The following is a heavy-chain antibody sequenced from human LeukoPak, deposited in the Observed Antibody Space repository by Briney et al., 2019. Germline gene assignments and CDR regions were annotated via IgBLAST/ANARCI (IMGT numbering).Heavy chain of an antibody. J-gene: IGHJ5*02. Sequence: ASVKVSCKASGYTFTGYYMHWVRQTPGQGLEWMGWINPNSGGTNYAQKFQGRVTMTRDTSISTAYMELSRLRSDDTAVYYCARDLDNVAAADNWFDPWGQGTLVTVSS. CDR2: INPNSGGT. V-gene: IGHV1-2*02. D-gene: IGHD6-13*01. CDR3: ARDLDNVAAADNWFDP. CDR1: GYTFTGYY.